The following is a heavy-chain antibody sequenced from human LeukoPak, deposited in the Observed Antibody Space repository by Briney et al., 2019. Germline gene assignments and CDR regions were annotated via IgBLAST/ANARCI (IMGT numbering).Heavy chain of an antibody. CDR3: ARPDSSGSGDVP. J-gene: IGHJ5*02. CDR1: GYSFTTYW. Sequence: GESLKISCQASGYSFTTYWIGWARQMPGRGLEWMGIIYPGDSDTRYSPSFQGQVTISADKSISTAYLQWSSLKASDTAMYYCARPDSSGSGDVPWGQGTLVTVSS. CDR2: IYPGDSDT. V-gene: IGHV5-51*01. D-gene: IGHD3-22*01.